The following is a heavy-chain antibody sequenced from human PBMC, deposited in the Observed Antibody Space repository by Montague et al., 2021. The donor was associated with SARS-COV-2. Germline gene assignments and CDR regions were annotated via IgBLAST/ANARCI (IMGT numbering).Heavy chain of an antibody. Sequence: SLRLSCAASGFTFSSYEMNWVRQAPGKGLEWVSYISSSGSTIYYADSVKGRFTISRDNAKNSLYLQMNSLRAEDTAVYYCAPREWELGAFGIWGQGTMVTVSS. CDR3: APREWELGAFGI. D-gene: IGHD1-26*01. CDR1: GFTFSSYE. J-gene: IGHJ3*02. V-gene: IGHV3-48*03. CDR2: ISSSGSTI.